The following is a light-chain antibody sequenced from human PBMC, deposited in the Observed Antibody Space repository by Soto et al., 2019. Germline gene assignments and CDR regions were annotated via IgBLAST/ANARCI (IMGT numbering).Light chain of an antibody. CDR2: LAS. J-gene: IGKJ4*01. CDR1: QGIRNY. V-gene: IGKV1-9*01. Sequence: IQLTQSPSSLSASVGDRVTITCRASQGIRNYLAWYQQKPGKAPNLLIYLASTLQGGVPSRFSGSGSGTDFSLTISSLQPEDVATYYCQDLNSFPLTFGGGTKVELK. CDR3: QDLNSFPLT.